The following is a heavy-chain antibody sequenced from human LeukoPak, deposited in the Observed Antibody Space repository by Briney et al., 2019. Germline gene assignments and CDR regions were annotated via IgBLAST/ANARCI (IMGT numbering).Heavy chain of an antibody. Sequence: GGSLRLSCAASGFTVSSNYMTWVRQAPGKGLELVSVIYSGGSTYYADSVKGRFTISKDISKSTLYVQMNSLRDDDTAVYYCARAYSGSLTTFDIWGQGTVVTVSS. D-gene: IGHD1-26*01. CDR1: GFTVSSNY. CDR3: ARAYSGSLTTFDI. V-gene: IGHV3-53*01. CDR2: IYSGGST. J-gene: IGHJ3*02.